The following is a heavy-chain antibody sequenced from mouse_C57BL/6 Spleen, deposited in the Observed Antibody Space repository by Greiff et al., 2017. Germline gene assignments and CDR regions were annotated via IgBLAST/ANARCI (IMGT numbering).Heavy chain of an antibody. J-gene: IGHJ2*01. CDR1: GYTFTSYW. CDR2: IYPGSGST. Sequence: VQLQQPGAELVKPGASVKMSCKASGYTFTSYWVTWVKQRPGQGLEWIGDIYPGSGSTNYNEKFKSKATLTVDTSSGTAYMQLSSLTSEDSAVYYCARDYDYDSYWGQGTTLTVSS. CDR3: ARDYDYDSY. D-gene: IGHD2-4*01. V-gene: IGHV1-55*01.